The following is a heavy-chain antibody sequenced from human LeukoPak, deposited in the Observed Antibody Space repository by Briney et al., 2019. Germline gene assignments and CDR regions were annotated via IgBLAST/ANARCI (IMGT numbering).Heavy chain of an antibody. CDR3: AKDYGDYYYYFDY. CDR1: GFTFSSYG. J-gene: IGHJ4*02. V-gene: IGHV3-30*02. D-gene: IGHD4-17*01. CDR2: IRYDGSNK. Sequence: PGGSLRLSCAASGFTFSSYGMHWVRQAPGKGLEWVAFIRYDGSNKYYADSVKGRFTISRDNSKNTLYLQMNSLRAEDTAVYYCAKDYGDYYYYFDYWGQGTLVTVSS.